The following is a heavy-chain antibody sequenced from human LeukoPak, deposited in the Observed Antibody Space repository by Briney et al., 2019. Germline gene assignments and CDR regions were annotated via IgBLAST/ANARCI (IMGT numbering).Heavy chain of an antibody. D-gene: IGHD3-22*01. CDR2: IYYSGST. CDR1: GGSISSGDYY. Sequence: PSQTLSLTCTVSGGSISSGDYYWSWIRQPPGKGLEWIGYIYYSGSTYYNPPLKSRVTISVDTSKNQFSLKLSSVTAADTAVYYCASSSGPLFFDYWGQGTLVTVSS. V-gene: IGHV4-30-4*01. CDR3: ASSSGPLFFDY. J-gene: IGHJ4*02.